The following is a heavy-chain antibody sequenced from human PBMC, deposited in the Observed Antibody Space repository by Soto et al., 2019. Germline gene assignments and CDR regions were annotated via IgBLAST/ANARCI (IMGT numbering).Heavy chain of an antibody. CDR3: ARLTVTSYYYYYMDV. V-gene: IGHV4-34*01. CDR2: INHSGST. D-gene: IGHD4-4*01. Sequence: SETLSLTCAVYGGSFSGYYWSWIRQPPGKGLEWIGEINHSGSTNYNPSLKSRVTISVDTSKNQFSLKLSSVTAADTAVYYCARLTVTSYYYYYMDVWGKGTTVTVSS. CDR1: GGSFSGYY. J-gene: IGHJ6*03.